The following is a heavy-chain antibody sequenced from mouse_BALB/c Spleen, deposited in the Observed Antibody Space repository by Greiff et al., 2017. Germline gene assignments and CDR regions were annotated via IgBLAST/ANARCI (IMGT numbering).Heavy chain of an antibody. CDR2: ISYSGST. V-gene: IGHV3-2*02. CDR1: GYSITSDYA. J-gene: IGHJ3*01. Sequence: EVKLQESGPGLVKPSQSLSLTCTVTGYSITSDYAWNWIRQFPGNKLEWMGYISYSGSTSYNPSLKSRISITRDTSKNQFLLQLNSVTTEDTATYYCARLSYWGQGTLVTVSA. CDR3: ARLSY.